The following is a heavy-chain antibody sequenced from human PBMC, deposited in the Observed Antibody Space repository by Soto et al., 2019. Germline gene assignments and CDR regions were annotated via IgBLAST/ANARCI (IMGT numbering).Heavy chain of an antibody. CDR1: GYTFTTYD. CDR2: VNPSSGNT. D-gene: IGHD1-20*01. Sequence: QVQLVQSGAEVKRPGASVKVSCEASGYTFTTYDINWVRQASGQGLEWMGCVNPSSGNTVYAQKFHGRVTMTRDTSISTAYMELSSLKSDDADIYYCASASMYIWNDHWGQGTLVTVSS. CDR3: ASASMYIWNDH. V-gene: IGHV1-8*01. J-gene: IGHJ5*02.